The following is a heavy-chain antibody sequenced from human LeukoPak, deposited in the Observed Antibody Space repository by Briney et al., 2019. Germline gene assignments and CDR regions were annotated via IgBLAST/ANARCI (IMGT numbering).Heavy chain of an antibody. Sequence: KPSETLSLTCTVSGGSISSGGYYWSWIRQHPGKGLEWIGYIYYSGSTYYNPSLKSRVTISVDTSKNQFSLKLSSVTAADTAVYYCARHRYTVVSWYFDLWGRGTLVTVSS. CDR1: GGSISSGGYY. CDR2: IYYSGST. CDR3: ARHRYTVVSWYFDL. J-gene: IGHJ2*01. V-gene: IGHV4-31*03. D-gene: IGHD4-23*01.